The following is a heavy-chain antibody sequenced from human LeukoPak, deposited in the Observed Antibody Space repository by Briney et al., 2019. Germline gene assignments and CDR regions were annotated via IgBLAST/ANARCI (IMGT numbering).Heavy chain of an antibody. CDR3: ARDQRYYGSGSYYFDAFDI. CDR2: IKQDGSER. V-gene: IGHV3-7*01. CDR1: RFTFSAYW. J-gene: IGHJ3*02. D-gene: IGHD3-10*01. Sequence: GGSLRLSCVASRFTFSAYWMNWVRQAPGKGLEWVAKIKQDGSERYYVDSVKGRFTISRDNAKNSLYLQMSSLRAEDTAVYYCARDQRYYGSGSYYFDAFDIWGQGTMVTVSS.